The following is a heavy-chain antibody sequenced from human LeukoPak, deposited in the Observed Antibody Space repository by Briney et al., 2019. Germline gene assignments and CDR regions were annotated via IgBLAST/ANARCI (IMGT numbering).Heavy chain of an antibody. CDR1: GFTFSSYS. CDR3: ARTGERWLQLYFDY. CDR2: ISSSSSYI. Sequence: PGGSLRLSCAASGFTFSSYSMNWVRQAPGKGLEWVSSISSSSSYIYYADSVKGRFTISRDNSKNTLYLQMNSLRDEDTAVYYCARTGERWLQLYFDYWGQGTLVTVSS. D-gene: IGHD5-24*01. J-gene: IGHJ4*02. V-gene: IGHV3-21*01.